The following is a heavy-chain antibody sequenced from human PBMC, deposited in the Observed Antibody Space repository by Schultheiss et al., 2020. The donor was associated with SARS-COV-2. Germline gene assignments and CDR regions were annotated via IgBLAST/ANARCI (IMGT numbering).Heavy chain of an antibody. Sequence: SQTLSLTCTVSGGSISSGGYYWSWIRQHPGKGLEWIGNVYYSGSTNYNPSLKSRVTISVDTSKNQFSLKLSSVTAADTAVYYCARDQVVPAAMFNVWGQGTTVTVSS. CDR3: ARDQVVPAAMFNV. CDR1: GGSISSGGYY. J-gene: IGHJ6*02. V-gene: IGHV4-61*08. D-gene: IGHD2-2*01. CDR2: VYYSGST.